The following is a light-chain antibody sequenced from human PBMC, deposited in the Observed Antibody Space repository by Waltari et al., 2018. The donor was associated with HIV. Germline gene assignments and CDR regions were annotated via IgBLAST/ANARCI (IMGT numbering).Light chain of an antibody. J-gene: IGKJ4*01. CDR3: QQYKNWPLT. V-gene: IGKV3D-15*01. CDR1: QSVSTS. CDR2: DAS. Sequence: EIVMTQSPGPLSVSPGEGASLYCRASQSVSTSLAWYQQKPGQTPTLIVYDASTRATGVPDRFSGGGSGTDFTLTISSLQSEDFAVYYCQQYKNWPLTFGGGTKVETK.